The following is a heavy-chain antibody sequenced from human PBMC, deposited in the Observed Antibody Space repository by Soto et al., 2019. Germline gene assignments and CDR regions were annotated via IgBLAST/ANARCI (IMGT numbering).Heavy chain of an antibody. Sequence: SETLSLTCTVSDASVWSYSYFWTWIRQPPVKGLEWIAYISHTGDTNYNPSLKSRVTISIDTSRNQFSLTVTSVTAADTAVYFCARIVVGVTVDLWGQGSLVT. D-gene: IGHD1-26*01. J-gene: IGHJ1*01. CDR2: ISHTGDT. CDR1: DASVWSYSYF. CDR3: ARIVVGVTVDL. V-gene: IGHV4-61*01.